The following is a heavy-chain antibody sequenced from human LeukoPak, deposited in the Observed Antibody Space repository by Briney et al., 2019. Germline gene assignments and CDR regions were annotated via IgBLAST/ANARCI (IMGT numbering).Heavy chain of an antibody. D-gene: IGHD1-14*01. Sequence: SETLSLTCTVSGGSISSYYWSWIRQPPGKGLEWIGYIYYSGSTNYNPSLKSRVTISVDTSKNQFYLKLSSVTAADTAVYYCARGNHLHWYFDLWGRGTLVTVSS. V-gene: IGHV4-59*01. CDR2: IYYSGST. CDR1: GGSISSYY. J-gene: IGHJ2*01. CDR3: ARGNHLHWYFDL.